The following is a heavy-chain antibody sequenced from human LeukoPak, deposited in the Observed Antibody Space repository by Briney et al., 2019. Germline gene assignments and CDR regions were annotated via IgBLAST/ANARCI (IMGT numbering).Heavy chain of an antibody. CDR1: GYTFINYY. Sequence: ASVKVSCKASGYTFINYYIHWVRQAPRRGLEWVGIINPSGGSTTYAQKFQGRVSMTRDTSTSTVYMELSSLESDDTALYYCARHSLPGTTPFDYWGQGTLVTVSS. D-gene: IGHD1-1*01. CDR2: INPSGGST. V-gene: IGHV1-46*01. CDR3: ARHSLPGTTPFDY. J-gene: IGHJ4*02.